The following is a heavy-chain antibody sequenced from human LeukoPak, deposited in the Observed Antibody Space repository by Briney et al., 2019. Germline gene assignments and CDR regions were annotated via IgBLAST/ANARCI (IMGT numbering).Heavy chain of an antibody. J-gene: IGHJ4*02. CDR3: ARRKRWLQANPTYYFDY. CDR1: GDSITGYY. Sequence: SETLSLTCSVSGDSITGYYWGWIRQPPGKGLEWIGNIYYTGNTYYNSSLKSRVTISLDTSKNQFSLKLSSVTAADTAVYYCARRKRWLQANPTYYFDYWGQGTLVTVSS. V-gene: IGHV4-39*07. D-gene: IGHD5-24*01. CDR2: IYYTGNT.